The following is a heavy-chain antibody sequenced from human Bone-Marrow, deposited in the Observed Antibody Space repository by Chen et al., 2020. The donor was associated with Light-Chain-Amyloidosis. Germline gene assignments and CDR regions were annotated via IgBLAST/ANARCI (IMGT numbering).Heavy chain of an antibody. J-gene: IGHJ3*02. CDR1: A. CDR3: AKDISYDDIFAGYPADAFDI. V-gene: IGHV3-23*01. Sequence: AMSWVRQAPGKGLEWVSTISGSGGSRYYGDSVKGRLTISRDNSKNALFLQMNSLRAEDTAVYYCAKDISYDDIFAGYPADAFDIWGQGTMVTVSS. D-gene: IGHD3-9*01. CDR2: ISGSGGSR.